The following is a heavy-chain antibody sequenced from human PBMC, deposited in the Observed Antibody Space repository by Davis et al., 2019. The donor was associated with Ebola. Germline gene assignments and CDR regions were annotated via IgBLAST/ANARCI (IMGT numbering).Heavy chain of an antibody. D-gene: IGHD1-1*01. J-gene: IGHJ4*02. V-gene: IGHV1-3*01. CDR3: ARGYTTGTAAGAY. Sequence: FQGRVTITRDTSASTAYMELSSLRSEDTAVYYCARGYTTGTAAGAYWGQGTLVTVSS.